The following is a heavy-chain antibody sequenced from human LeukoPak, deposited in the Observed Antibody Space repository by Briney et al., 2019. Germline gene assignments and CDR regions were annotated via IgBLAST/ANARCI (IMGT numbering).Heavy chain of an antibody. Sequence: SETLSLTCAVYGGSFSGYYWSWIRQPPGKGLEWSGEINHSGSTNYNPSLKSRVTISVDTSKNLFSLKLSSVTAADTAVYYCARGQMGRFLEWLYPSYNWFDPWGQGTLVTVSS. V-gene: IGHV4-34*01. CDR1: GGSFSGYY. CDR2: INHSGST. D-gene: IGHD3-3*01. CDR3: ARGQMGRFLEWLYPSYNWFDP. J-gene: IGHJ5*02.